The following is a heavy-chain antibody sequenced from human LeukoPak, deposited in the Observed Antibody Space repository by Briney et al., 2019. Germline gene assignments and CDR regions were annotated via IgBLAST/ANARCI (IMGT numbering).Heavy chain of an antibody. CDR1: GFTFSSYS. CDR3: ARDPSNYYDSSGYFDY. D-gene: IGHD3-22*01. Sequence: PGGSLRLSCAASGFTFSSYSMNWVRQAPGKGLEWVSSISSSSSYIYYADSVKGRFTISRDNAKNSLYLQMNNLRAEDTAVYYCARDPSNYYDSSGYFDYWGQGTLVTVSS. CDR2: ISSSSSYI. J-gene: IGHJ4*02. V-gene: IGHV3-21*01.